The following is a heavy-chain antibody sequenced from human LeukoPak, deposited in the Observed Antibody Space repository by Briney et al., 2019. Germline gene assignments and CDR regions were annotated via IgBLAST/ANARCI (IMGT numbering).Heavy chain of an antibody. D-gene: IGHD2-15*01. V-gene: IGHV3-66*01. CDR3: ARERAEAHLYWSGGSCAWFDP. Sequence: GGSLRLSCAASGFTVSSNYMSWVRQAPGKGLEWVSVIYSGGSTYYADSVKGRFTISRDNSKNTLSLQATSLRAEDTAVYYCARERAEAHLYWSGGSCAWFDPWGQGTLVTVSS. CDR2: IYSGGST. CDR1: GFTVSSNY. J-gene: IGHJ5*02.